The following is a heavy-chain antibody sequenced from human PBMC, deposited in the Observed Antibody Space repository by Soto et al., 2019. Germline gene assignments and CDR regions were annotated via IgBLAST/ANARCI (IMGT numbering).Heavy chain of an antibody. CDR3: ARDPVLRYFDWLPYFDY. CDR2: ISAYNGNT. J-gene: IGHJ4*02. CDR1: GYTFTSYG. V-gene: IGHV1-18*01. D-gene: IGHD3-9*01. Sequence: GASVKVSCKASGYTFTSYGISWLRQSPGQGLEWMGWISAYNGNTNYAQKLQGRVTMTTDTSTSTAYMELRSLRSDDTAVYYCARDPVLRYFDWLPYFDYWGQGTLVTVSS.